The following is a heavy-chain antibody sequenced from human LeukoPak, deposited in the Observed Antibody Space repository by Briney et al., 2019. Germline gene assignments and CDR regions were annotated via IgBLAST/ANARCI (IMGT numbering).Heavy chain of an antibody. CDR1: GGSISSGGYY. D-gene: IGHD5-24*01. CDR3: TRGFRRDGYNFGY. CDR2: IYDRGTT. Sequence: PSETLSLTCTVSGGSISSGGYYWSWIRQHPGKGLEWIGYIYDRGTTSYNPSLKSRVTISVDTSKNQFSLKLSSVTAADTAVYYCTRGFRRDGYNFGYWGQGSLVTVSS. V-gene: IGHV4-31*03. J-gene: IGHJ4*02.